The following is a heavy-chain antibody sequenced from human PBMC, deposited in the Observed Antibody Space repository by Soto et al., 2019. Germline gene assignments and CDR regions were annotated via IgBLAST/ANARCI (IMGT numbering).Heavy chain of an antibody. J-gene: IGHJ6*02. D-gene: IGHD3-16*02. Sequence: PGGSLRLSCAASGFTFSSYDMHWVRQATGKGLEWVSAIGTAGDTYYPGSVKGRFTISRENAKNSLYLQMNSLRAGDTAVYYCARGSYQALSTYYYYGMDVWGQGTTVTVS. CDR3: ARGSYQALSTYYYYGMDV. V-gene: IGHV3-13*04. CDR2: IGTAGDT. CDR1: GFTFSSYD.